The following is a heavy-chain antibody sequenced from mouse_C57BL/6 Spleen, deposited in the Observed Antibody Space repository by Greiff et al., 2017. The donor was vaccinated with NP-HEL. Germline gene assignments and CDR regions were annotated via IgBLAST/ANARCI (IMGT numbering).Heavy chain of an antibody. CDR3: TRGGRYSSLDY. J-gene: IGHJ2*01. CDR1: GYAFSSYW. D-gene: IGHD1-1*01. Sequence: QVQLQQSGAELVKPGAYVKISYKASGYAFSSYWMNWVKQRPGKGLEWIGQIYPGDGDTNYNGKFKGKATLTADKSSSTAYMQLSSLTSEDSAVYCCTRGGRYSSLDYWGQGTTLTVSS. V-gene: IGHV1-80*01. CDR2: IYPGDGDT.